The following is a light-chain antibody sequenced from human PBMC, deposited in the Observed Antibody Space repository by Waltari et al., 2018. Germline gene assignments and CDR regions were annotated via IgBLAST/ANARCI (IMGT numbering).Light chain of an antibody. V-gene: IGKV3-20*01. J-gene: IGKJ1*01. Sequence: EIVLTQSPDTLSLSPGERATLSCRASQSIGRYLVWSQQKPGQAPRLLIYGASTRASGIPDRFSGSGSGTDFSLTISRLEPEDFAVYHCQKHDRLPATFGQGTKVEIK. CDR3: QKHDRLPAT. CDR2: GAS. CDR1: QSIGRY.